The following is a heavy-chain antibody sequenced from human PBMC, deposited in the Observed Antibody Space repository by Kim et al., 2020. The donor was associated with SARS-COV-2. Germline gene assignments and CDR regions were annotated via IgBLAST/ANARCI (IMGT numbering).Heavy chain of an antibody. Sequence: ASVKVSCKASGYTFTGYYMHWVRQAPGQGLEWMGWINPNSGGTNYAQKFQGRVTMTRDTSISTAYMELSRLRSDDTAVYYCARVPFLLGPAGMDVWGQGTTVTVSS. CDR1: GYTFTGYY. CDR2: INPNSGGT. D-gene: IGHD2-2*01. CDR3: ARVPFLLGPAGMDV. V-gene: IGHV1-2*02. J-gene: IGHJ6*02.